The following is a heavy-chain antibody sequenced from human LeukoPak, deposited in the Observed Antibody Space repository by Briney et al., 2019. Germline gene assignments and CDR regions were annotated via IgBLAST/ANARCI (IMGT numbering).Heavy chain of an antibody. CDR1: GGSFSGYY. Sequence: SETLLLTCAVYGGSFSGYYWSWIRQPPGKGLEWIGEINHSGSTNYNPSLKSRVTISVDTSKNQFSLKLSSVTAADTAVYYCASITAAPDSYYYYYYMDVCGKALAITVSS. V-gene: IGHV4-34*01. D-gene: IGHD2-2*01. CDR2: INHSGST. J-gene: IGHJ6*03. CDR3: ASITAAPDSYYYYYYMDV.